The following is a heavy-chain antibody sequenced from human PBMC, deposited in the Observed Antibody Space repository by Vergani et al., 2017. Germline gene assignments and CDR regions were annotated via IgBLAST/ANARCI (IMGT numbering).Heavy chain of an antibody. D-gene: IGHD6-19*01. V-gene: IGHV1-69*01. CDR2: IIPIFGTA. CDR3: ARXKSVAGWAAAYNGWFDP. J-gene: IGHJ5*02. Sequence: QVQLVQSGAEVKKPGSSVKVSCKASGGTFSSYAISWVRQAPGQGLEWMGGIIPIFGTANYAQKFQGRVTITADESTSTAYMELSSLRSEDTAVYYCARXKSVAGWAAAYNGWFDPWGQGTLVTVSS. CDR1: GGTFSSYA.